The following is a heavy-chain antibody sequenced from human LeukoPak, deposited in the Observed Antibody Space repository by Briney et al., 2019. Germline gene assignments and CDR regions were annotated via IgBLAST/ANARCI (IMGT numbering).Heavy chain of an antibody. CDR1: GFTVSSNY. Sequence: GGSLRLSCAASGFTVSSNYMSWVRQAPGKGLEWVSVIYSGGSTYYADSVKGRFTISRDNSKNTLYLQMNSLRAEDTAVYYCARVQADLGYCSSTSCDEAYYSDYWGQGTLVTVSS. D-gene: IGHD2-2*01. CDR3: ARVQADLGYCSSTSCDEAYYSDY. J-gene: IGHJ4*02. CDR2: IYSGGST. V-gene: IGHV3-66*02.